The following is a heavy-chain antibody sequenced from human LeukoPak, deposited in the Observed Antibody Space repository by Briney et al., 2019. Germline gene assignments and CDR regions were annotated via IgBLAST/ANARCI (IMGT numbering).Heavy chain of an antibody. CDR1: EFTFSNHA. Sequence: PGGSLRLSCAASEFTFSNHAMSWVRQAPGKGLEWVSALSGSGGNTYYADSVKGRFTISRDKSKNTLYLQMNSLRAEDTAKYYCAKVASLCTSTSCVRGGFDYWGQGTLVTVSS. CDR2: LSGSGGNT. J-gene: IGHJ4*02. D-gene: IGHD2-2*01. CDR3: AKVASLCTSTSCVRGGFDY. V-gene: IGHV3-23*01.